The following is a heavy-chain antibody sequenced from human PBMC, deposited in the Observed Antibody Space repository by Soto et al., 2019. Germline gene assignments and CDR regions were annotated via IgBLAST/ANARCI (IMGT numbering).Heavy chain of an antibody. V-gene: IGHV4-59*11. CDR1: GGSISNHY. D-gene: IGHD3-16*01. CDR3: ARAPGGDHWHAYFDY. Sequence: PSETLSLTCTASGGSISNHYWSWIRQPPGKGLEWLGYIYKNERTNYNPSLKSRATISVHTSKNQFSLGLSSVTAADTAVYFCARAPGGDHWHAYFDYRGQGTQVTGSS. J-gene: IGHJ4*02. CDR2: IYKNERT.